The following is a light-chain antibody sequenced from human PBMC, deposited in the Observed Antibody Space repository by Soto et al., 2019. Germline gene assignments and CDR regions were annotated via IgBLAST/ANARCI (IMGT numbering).Light chain of an antibody. J-gene: IGKJ4*01. CDR1: QSVSNY. CDR3: QQRSNWPS. CDR2: DAS. Sequence: EVVLTQSPVTLSLSPGERATLSCRASQSVSNYLAWYQQKPGQAPRLLIYDASNREPGIPARFSGSGSGTDFTLTISSLEPEDVAVYYCQQRSNWPSFGGGTKVEIK. V-gene: IGKV3-11*01.